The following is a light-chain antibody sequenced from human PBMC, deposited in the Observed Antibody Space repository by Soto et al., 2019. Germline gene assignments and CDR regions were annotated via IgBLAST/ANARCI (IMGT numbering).Light chain of an antibody. CDR3: QQRGNWQIT. Sequence: EVVLTQSPGTLSVSPVESATLSCRASQSVSSNLAWYQQKLGQAPRLLIYGASTRATDIPPRFSGSGSGTEFTLTIGSLQSEDFAVYYCQQRGNWQITFGQGTRLEIK. V-gene: IGKV3-15*01. CDR2: GAS. J-gene: IGKJ5*01. CDR1: QSVSSN.